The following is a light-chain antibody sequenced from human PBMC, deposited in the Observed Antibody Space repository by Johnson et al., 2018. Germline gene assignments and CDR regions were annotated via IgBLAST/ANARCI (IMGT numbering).Light chain of an antibody. CDR2: ENN. CDR1: SSNIGNNY. CDR3: GTWDSSLSAGNV. V-gene: IGLV1-51*02. J-gene: IGLJ1*01. Sequence: QSVLTQPPSVSADQGQKVTISCSGSSSNIGNNYVSWYQQLPGTAPKLLIYENNKRPSGIPDRFSGSKSGTSATLGITGLQTGDEADYYCGTWDSSLSAGNVFGTGTKVTVL.